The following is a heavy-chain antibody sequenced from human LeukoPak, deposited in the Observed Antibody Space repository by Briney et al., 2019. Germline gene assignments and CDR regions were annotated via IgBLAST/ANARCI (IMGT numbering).Heavy chain of an antibody. CDR3: AKDGPDYYDILTGYPYYMDV. CDR2: IRYDGSNK. CDR1: GFTFSSYG. Sequence: PGGSLRLSCAASGFTFSSYGMHWVRQAPGKGLEWVAFIRYDGSNKYYADSVKGRFTISRDNSKNTLYLQMNSLRAEDTAVYYCAKDGPDYYDILTGYPYYMDVWGKGTTVTISS. V-gene: IGHV3-30*02. J-gene: IGHJ6*03. D-gene: IGHD3-9*01.